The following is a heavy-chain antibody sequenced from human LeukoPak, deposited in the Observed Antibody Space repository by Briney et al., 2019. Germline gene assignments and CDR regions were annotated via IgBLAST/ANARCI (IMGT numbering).Heavy chain of an antibody. CDR1: GDSVSSGNYY. D-gene: IGHD3-22*01. Sequence: SETLSLACTVSGDSVSSGNYYLSWIRQPPGKGLDWITYMSPSGTTKYNPSLKSRVTTSVDTSRTQFSLRLSSVTAADTAVYYCARGQDDRSGTFDYWGQGILVTVSS. CDR3: ARGQDDRSGTFDY. CDR2: MSPSGTT. J-gene: IGHJ4*02. V-gene: IGHV4-61*01.